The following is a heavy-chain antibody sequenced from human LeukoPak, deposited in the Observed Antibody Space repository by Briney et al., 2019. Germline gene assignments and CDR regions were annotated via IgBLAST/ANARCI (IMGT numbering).Heavy chain of an antibody. Sequence: GGSLRLSCAASGFTFRNYGMHWVRQAPGKGLEWVAVISRDGLTKYYADSVKGRFTLHRDNSRNTLYLEMNSLRDEDTAVYYCARTVAGHFDYWGQGALVTVSS. D-gene: IGHD6-19*01. CDR1: GFTFRNYG. V-gene: IGHV3-30*03. CDR3: ARTVAGHFDY. CDR2: ISRDGLTK. J-gene: IGHJ4*02.